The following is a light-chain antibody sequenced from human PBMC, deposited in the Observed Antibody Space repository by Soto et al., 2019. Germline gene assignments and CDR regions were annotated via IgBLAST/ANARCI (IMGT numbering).Light chain of an antibody. CDR2: EDT. CDR1: SSDVGNYNL. CDR3: WSYAVGRTYV. J-gene: IGLJ1*01. V-gene: IGLV2-23*01. Sequence: SALTQPASVSGSPGQSITISCTGSSSDVGNYNLVSWYQQHPGKAPKLMIYEDTKWPSGVSNRFSGSKSGNTAYLTISGLQAEDEADYYCWSYAVGRTYVFGTGTKVTVL.